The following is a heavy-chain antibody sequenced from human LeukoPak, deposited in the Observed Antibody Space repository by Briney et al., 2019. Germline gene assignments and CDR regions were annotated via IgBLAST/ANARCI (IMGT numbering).Heavy chain of an antibody. CDR3: ARYSGYERAFDY. CDR1: GGTFSSDA. Sequence: ASVKVSCKASGGTFSSDAISWVRQAPGQGLEWTGRIIPILGIANYAQKFQGRVTITADKSTSTAYMELSSLRSEDTAVYYCARYSGYERAFDYWGQGTLVTVSS. D-gene: IGHD5-12*01. J-gene: IGHJ4*02. CDR2: IIPILGIA. V-gene: IGHV1-69*04.